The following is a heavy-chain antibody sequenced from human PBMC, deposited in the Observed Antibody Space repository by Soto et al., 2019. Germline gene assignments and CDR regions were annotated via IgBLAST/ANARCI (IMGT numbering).Heavy chain of an antibody. D-gene: IGHD3-10*01. J-gene: IGHJ5*02. CDR3: EAHYGSGSNWFDP. CDR1: GGSISSYY. Sequence: QVQLQESGPGLVKPSETLSLTCTVSGGSISSYYWSWIRQPAGKGLEWIGRIYTRGSTNYNPSLKSRVTMSVDTSTTHFSLKLSSVTAADTAVYYCEAHYGSGSNWFDPWGQGTLVTVSS. CDR2: IYTRGST. V-gene: IGHV4-4*07.